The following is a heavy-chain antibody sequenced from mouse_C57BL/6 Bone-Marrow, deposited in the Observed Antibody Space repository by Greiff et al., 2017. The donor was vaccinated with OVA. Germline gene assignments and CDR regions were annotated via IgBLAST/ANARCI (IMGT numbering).Heavy chain of an antibody. CDR2: IYHGSGNT. V-gene: IGHV1-77*01. D-gene: IGHD2-1*01. J-gene: IGHJ4*01. CDR3: ARGDSYYGNSFYAMDY. CDR1: DYTFTDYY. Sequence: QVQLQQSGAELARPGASVKLSCKASDYTFTDYYINWVKQRTGQGLEWIGEIYHGSGNTYYNEKFKGNATLTADKSSITAYMQLMSLTSEDSAVYFCARGDSYYGNSFYAMDYWGQGTSVTVSS.